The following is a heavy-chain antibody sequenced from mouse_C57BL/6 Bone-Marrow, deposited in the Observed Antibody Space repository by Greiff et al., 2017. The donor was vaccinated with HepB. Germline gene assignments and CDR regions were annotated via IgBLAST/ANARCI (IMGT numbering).Heavy chain of an antibody. J-gene: IGHJ1*03. CDR2: ISDGGSYT. D-gene: IGHD1-1*01. Sequence: EVQRVESGGGLVKPGGSLKLSCAASGFTFSSYAMSWVRQTPEKRLEWVATISDGGSYTYYPDNVKGRFTISRDNAKNNLYLQMSHLKSEDTAMYYCARWVYYGSSCYWYFDVWGTGTTVTVSS. CDR3: ARWVYYGSSCYWYFDV. V-gene: IGHV5-4*01. CDR1: GFTFSSYA.